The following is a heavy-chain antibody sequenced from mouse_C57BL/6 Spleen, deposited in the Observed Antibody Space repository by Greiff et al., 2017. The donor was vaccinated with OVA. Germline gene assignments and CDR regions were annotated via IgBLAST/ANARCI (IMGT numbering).Heavy chain of an antibody. Sequence: VQLQQSGAELVRPGASVKLSCTASGFNIKDDYMHWVKQRPEQGLEWIGWIDPENGDTEYASKFQGKATITADTSSNTAYLQLSSLTSEDTAVYYCTTRYYGSSYEDAMDYWGQGTSVTVAS. D-gene: IGHD1-1*01. CDR1: GFNIKDDY. CDR2: IDPENGDT. V-gene: IGHV14-4*01. CDR3: TTRYYGSSYEDAMDY. J-gene: IGHJ4*01.